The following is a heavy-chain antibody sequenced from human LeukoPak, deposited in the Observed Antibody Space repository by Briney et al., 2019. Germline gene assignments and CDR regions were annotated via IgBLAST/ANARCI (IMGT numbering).Heavy chain of an antibody. CDR2: IYHSGST. Sequence: SETLSLTCTVSGGSISSYYWSWIRQPPGKGLEWIGYIYHSGSTYYNPSLKSRVTISVDRSKNQFSLKLSSVTAADTAVYYCARVARDWFDPWGQGTLVTVSS. J-gene: IGHJ5*02. CDR3: ARVARDWFDP. CDR1: GGSISSYY. D-gene: IGHD6-6*01. V-gene: IGHV4-59*12.